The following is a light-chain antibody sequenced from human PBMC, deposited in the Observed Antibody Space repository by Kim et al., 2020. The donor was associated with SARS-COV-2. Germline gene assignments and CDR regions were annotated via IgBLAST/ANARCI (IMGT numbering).Light chain of an antibody. V-gene: IGKV1-5*03. J-gene: IGKJ2*01. CDR2: KAS. Sequence: DIQMTQSPSTLSASVGDRVTITCRSSQSVSSWLAWYQQKPGKAPKLLIYKASTLEGGVPSRFSGRGSGTEFTLTINSLQPDDFATYSGQQYDSHPYTFGQGTKLDI. CDR1: QSVSSW. CDR3: QQYDSHPYT.